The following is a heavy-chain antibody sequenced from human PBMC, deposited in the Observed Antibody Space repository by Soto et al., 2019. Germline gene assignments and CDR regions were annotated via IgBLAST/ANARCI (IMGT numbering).Heavy chain of an antibody. CDR2: ISYDGSNK. J-gene: IGHJ4*02. V-gene: IGHV3-30*18. Sequence: GGSLRLSCAASGFTFSSYGMHWVRQAPGKGLEWVAVISYDGSNKYYADSVKGRFTISRDNSKNTLYLQMNSLRAEDTAVYYSAKGDPYYVSGTSRDSYFDYWGQGTLVTVSS. D-gene: IGHD3-10*01. CDR3: AKGDPYYVSGTSRDSYFDY. CDR1: GFTFSSYG.